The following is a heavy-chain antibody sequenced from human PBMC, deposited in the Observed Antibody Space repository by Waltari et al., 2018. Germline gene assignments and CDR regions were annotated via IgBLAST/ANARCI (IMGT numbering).Heavy chain of an antibody. D-gene: IGHD6-19*01. J-gene: IGHJ3*02. CDR2: INPNSGGT. CDR1: GYTFTGYY. V-gene: IGHV1-2*02. CDR3: ARVKMVRQWLTAFDI. Sequence: QVQLVQSGAEVKKPGASVKVSCKASGYTFTGYYMHWVRQAPGQGLEWMGWINPNSGGTNYAQKFQGRVTMTRDTSISTAYMELSRLRSDDTAVYYCARVKMVRQWLTAFDIWGQGTMVTVSS.